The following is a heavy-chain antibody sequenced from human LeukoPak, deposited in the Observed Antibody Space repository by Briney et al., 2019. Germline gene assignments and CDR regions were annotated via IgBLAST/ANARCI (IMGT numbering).Heavy chain of an antibody. CDR1: RFIFSSYE. D-gene: IGHD4-11*01. CDR3: ARGVPKTSYYYYYMDV. CDR2: VTTSGSII. Sequence: GGSLRLSCAASRFIFSSYEMKWVRHPPGTGLEWASYVTTSGSIISYADSVKGRFTISRDNAKNSLYLQMNSLRAEDTAVYYCARGVPKTSYYYYYMDVWGKGTTVTVSS. J-gene: IGHJ6*03. V-gene: IGHV3-48*03.